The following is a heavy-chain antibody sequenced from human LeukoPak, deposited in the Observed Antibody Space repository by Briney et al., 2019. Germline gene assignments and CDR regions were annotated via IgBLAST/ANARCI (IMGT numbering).Heavy chain of an antibody. CDR1: GYTLTELS. V-gene: IGHV1-24*01. J-gene: IGHJ4*02. D-gene: IGHD3-3*01. Sequence: ASVTVSCKVSGYTLTELSMHWVRQAPGKGLEWMGGFDPEDGETIYAQKLQGRVTMTEDTSTDTAYMELSSLRSEDTAVYYCATAEGGIRFLEWLPHYWGQGTLVTVSS. CDR3: ATAEGGIRFLEWLPHY. CDR2: FDPEDGET.